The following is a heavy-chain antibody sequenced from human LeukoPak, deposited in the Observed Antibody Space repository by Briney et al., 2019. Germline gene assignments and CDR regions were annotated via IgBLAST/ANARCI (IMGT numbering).Heavy chain of an antibody. V-gene: IGHV4-30-4*08. Sequence: SETLSLTCTVSGGSISSGDYYWSWIRQPPGKGLEWIGYIYYNRSTYYNPSLKSLVTISVDPSKNQSSLKLSSVTAADTAVYYCARTSLGGAWFDPWGQGTLVTVSS. CDR1: GGSISSGDYY. CDR3: ARTSLGGAWFDP. CDR2: IYYNRST. J-gene: IGHJ5*02. D-gene: IGHD3-10*01.